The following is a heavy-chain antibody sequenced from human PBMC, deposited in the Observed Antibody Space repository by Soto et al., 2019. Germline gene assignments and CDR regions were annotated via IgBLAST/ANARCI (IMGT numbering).Heavy chain of an antibody. CDR1: GFSFKSYA. Sequence: QVQLVESGGGVVQPGRSLRLSCVASGFSFKSYAMHWVRQAPGKGLDWVAVISYTGDYKYFADSVKGRFALSRDNSKNTLSLQMDSLRPEDSGLYYCATVFEYYDSSGSYYFNYCGRGTLVTVSS. V-gene: IGHV3-30*09. D-gene: IGHD3-22*01. CDR2: ISYTGDYK. J-gene: IGHJ4*02. CDR3: ATVFEYYDSSGSYYFNY.